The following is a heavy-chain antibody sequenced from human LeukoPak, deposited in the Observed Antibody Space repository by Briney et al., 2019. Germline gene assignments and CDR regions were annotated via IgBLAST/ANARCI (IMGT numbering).Heavy chain of an antibody. Sequence: PSETLSLTCTVSGGSISSYYWGWIRQPAGKGLEWIGRIYTSGSTNYNPSLKSRVTMSVDTSKNQFSLKLSSVTAADTAVYYCARARSVYCSSTSCHNYYYYYYYMDVWGKGTTVTVSS. CDR2: IYTSGST. CDR1: GGSISSYY. V-gene: IGHV4-4*07. CDR3: ARARSVYCSSTSCHNYYYYYYYMDV. J-gene: IGHJ6*03. D-gene: IGHD2-2*02.